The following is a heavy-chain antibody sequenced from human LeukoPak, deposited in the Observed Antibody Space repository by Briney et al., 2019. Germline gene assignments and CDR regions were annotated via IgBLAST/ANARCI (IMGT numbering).Heavy chain of an antibody. CDR3: ARSRDGYNAYFDY. Sequence: SETLSLTCTVSGGSISSYYWSWIRQPPGKGLEWIGYIYYSGSTNYNPSLKSRVTISVDTSKNQFSLKLSSVTAADTAVYYCARSRDGYNAYFDYWGQGTLVTVSS. J-gene: IGHJ4*02. V-gene: IGHV4-59*08. CDR1: GGSISSYY. D-gene: IGHD5-24*01. CDR2: IYYSGST.